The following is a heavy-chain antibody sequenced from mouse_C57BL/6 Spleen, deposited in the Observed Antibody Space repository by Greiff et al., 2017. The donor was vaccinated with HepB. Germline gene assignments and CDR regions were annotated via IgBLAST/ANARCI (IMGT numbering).Heavy chain of an antibody. CDR3: ARDYYGSSFPY. CDR1: GYTFTDYN. J-gene: IGHJ2*01. D-gene: IGHD1-1*01. CDR2: INPNNGGT. V-gene: IGHV1-22*01. Sequence: VQLQQSGPELVKPGASVKMSCKASGYTFTDYNMHWVKQSHGKSLEWIGYINPNNGGTSYNQKFKGKATLTVNKSSSTDYMELRSLTSEDSAVYYCARDYYGSSFPYWGQGTTLTVSS.